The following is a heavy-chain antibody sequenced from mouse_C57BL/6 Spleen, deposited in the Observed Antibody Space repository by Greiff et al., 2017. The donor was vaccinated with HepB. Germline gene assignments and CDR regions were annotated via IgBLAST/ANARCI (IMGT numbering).Heavy chain of an antibody. CDR2: IRNKANGYTT. CDR3: ARSLRLRGYYFDY. Sequence: EVMLVESGGGLVQPGGSLSLSCAASGFTFTDYYMRWVRQPPGKALEWLGFIRNKANGYTTEYSASVKCRFTISRDKSQSILDLQMHALRAEDSATYYCARSLRLRGYYFDYWGQGTTLTVSS. CDR1: GFTFTDYY. V-gene: IGHV7-3*01. J-gene: IGHJ2*01. D-gene: IGHD2-2*01.